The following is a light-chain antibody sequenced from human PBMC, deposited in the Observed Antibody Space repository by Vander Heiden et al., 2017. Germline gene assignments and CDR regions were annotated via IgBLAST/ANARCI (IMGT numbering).Light chain of an antibody. CDR3: QQYYSTPYT. J-gene: IGKJ2*01. CDR2: WAS. CDR1: QSVLYSSNNKNC. Sequence: NVINPPPASSAVSLGERATINCKSSQSVLYSSNNKNCLAWYQQEPGQPPKLLIYWASTRESGVPDRFSGSGSGTDFTLTISSLQAEDVAVYYCQQYYSTPYTFGQGTKLEIK. V-gene: IGKV4-1*01.